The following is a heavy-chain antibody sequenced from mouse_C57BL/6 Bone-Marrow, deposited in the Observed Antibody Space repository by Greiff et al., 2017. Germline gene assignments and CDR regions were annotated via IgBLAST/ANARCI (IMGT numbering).Heavy chain of an antibody. V-gene: IGHV1-50*01. CDR2: IDPSDSYT. Sequence: VQLQQPGAELVKPGASVKLSCKASGYTFTSYWMQWVKQRPGQGLEWIGEIDPSDSYTNYNQKFKGKATLTVDTSSSTAYMQISSLTSEDSAVYYCARKGSTDWYFDVWGTGTTVTVSS. CDR1: GYTFTSYW. CDR3: ARKGSTDWYFDV. D-gene: IGHD1-1*01. J-gene: IGHJ1*03.